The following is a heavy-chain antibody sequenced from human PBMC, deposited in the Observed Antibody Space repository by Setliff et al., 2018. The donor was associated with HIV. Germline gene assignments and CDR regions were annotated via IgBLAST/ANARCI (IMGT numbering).Heavy chain of an antibody. CDR2: INPKNRST. V-gene: IGHV1-46*01. J-gene: IGHJ4*02. Sequence: GASVKVSCKASGYTFTTYHMHWLRQAPGQGLEWMGIINPKNRSTTYAQRFQDRVTMTSDTSTNTFYMELSSLKSEDTAVYYCTRNLHYYASGIHFGVYWGQGTPVTVSS. CDR1: GYTFTTYH. CDR3: TRNLHYYASGIHFGVY. D-gene: IGHD3-10*01.